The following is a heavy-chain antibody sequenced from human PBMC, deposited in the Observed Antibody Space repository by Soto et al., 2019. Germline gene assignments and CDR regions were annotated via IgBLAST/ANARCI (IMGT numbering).Heavy chain of an antibody. D-gene: IGHD5-12*01. V-gene: IGHV4-34*01. CDR2: INHSGST. CDR3: ARGMEMATITPWDY. CDR1: GGSFSGYY. Sequence: SETLSLTCAVYGGSFSGYYWSWIRQPPGKGLEWIGEINHSGSTNYNPSLKSRVTISVDTSKNQFSLKLSSVTAADTAVYYCARGMEMATITPWDYWGQGTLVTVSS. J-gene: IGHJ4*02.